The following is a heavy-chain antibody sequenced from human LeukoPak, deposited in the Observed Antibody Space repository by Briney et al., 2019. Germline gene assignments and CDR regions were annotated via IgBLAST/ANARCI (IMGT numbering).Heavy chain of an antibody. Sequence: GGSLRLSCAASGFTFSSYGMHWVRQAPGKGLEWVAVISYDGSNKYYADSVKGRFTISRDNSKNTLYLQMNSLRAEDTAVYYCAPIGLKNDYWGQGTLVTVSS. CDR3: APIGLKNDY. J-gene: IGHJ4*02. CDR2: ISYDGSNK. CDR1: GFTFSSYG. V-gene: IGHV3-30*03.